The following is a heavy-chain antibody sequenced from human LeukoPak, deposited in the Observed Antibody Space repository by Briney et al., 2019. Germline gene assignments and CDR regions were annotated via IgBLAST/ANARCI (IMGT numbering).Heavy chain of an antibody. CDR3: ARGGSYFPLVY. Sequence: PGGSLRLSCGASGFILSNAWMTWVGKAPGKGLEGLGYIYYSGSTNDSPSLTSRVTISVDTSKNQFSLKLSSVTAADTAVYYCARGGSYFPLVYWGQGTLVTVSS. CDR2: IYYSGST. J-gene: IGHJ4*02. D-gene: IGHD1-26*01. V-gene: IGHV4-59*01. CDR1: GFILSNAW.